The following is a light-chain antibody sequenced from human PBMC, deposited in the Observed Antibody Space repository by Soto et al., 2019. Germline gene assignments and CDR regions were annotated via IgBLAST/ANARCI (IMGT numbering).Light chain of an antibody. CDR2: GAS. Sequence: ETVMTQSPATLSVSPGERATLSCRASQSVNSNLAWYQQKLGQAPRVLIYGASTRATGIPYRFSGSGSGTVFILTISSLQSEDFAVYYCQEYNTWPWTFGQGTKVEIK. J-gene: IGKJ1*01. V-gene: IGKV3-15*01. CDR1: QSVNSN. CDR3: QEYNTWPWT.